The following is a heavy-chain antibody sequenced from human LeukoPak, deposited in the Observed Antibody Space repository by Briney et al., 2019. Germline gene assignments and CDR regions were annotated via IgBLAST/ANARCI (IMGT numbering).Heavy chain of an antibody. CDR3: ARDITGGTSGSDY. Sequence: KSGGSLRLSCAASGFTFSSNSMNWVRQPPGKGLEWVSSIDSSGRDTYYAGSVKGRFTISRDNAKNSLYLQMNSLRAEDTAVYYCARDITGGTSGSDYWGQGTLVTVSS. D-gene: IGHD1-14*01. CDR1: GFTFSSNS. CDR2: IDSSGRDT. J-gene: IGHJ4*02. V-gene: IGHV3-21*01.